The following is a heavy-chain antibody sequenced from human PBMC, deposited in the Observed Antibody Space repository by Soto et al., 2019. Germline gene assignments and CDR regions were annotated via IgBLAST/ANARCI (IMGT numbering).Heavy chain of an antibody. CDR3: ARSAYYYESSGYYHPGAFDI. J-gene: IGHJ3*02. CDR1: SGSISSYY. V-gene: IGHV4-4*07. CDR2: IYTSGST. Sequence: SETLSLTCTVSSGSISSYYWSWIRQPAGKGLEWIGRIYTSGSTNYNPSLKSRVTMSVDTSKNQFSLKLSSVTAADTAVYYCARSAYYYESSGYYHPGAFDIWGQGTMVTVSS. D-gene: IGHD3-22*01.